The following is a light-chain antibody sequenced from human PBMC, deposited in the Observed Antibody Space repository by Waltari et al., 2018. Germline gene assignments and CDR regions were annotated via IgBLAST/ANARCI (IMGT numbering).Light chain of an antibody. V-gene: IGKV1-5*03. CDR2: KSF. J-gene: IGKJ2*01. CDR3: HQYHSYPYT. CDR1: QSVSVW. Sequence: DIQMTQSPSTLSASVGERVTITCRASQSVSVWLAWYQQKPGKAPNLLIYKSFILESGVPSRFSGSGSGTEFTLTISSLQPDDFASYYCHQYHSYPYTFGQGTKLEI.